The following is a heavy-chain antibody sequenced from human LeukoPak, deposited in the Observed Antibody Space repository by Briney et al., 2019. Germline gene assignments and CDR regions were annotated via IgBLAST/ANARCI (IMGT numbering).Heavy chain of an antibody. Sequence: GGPLRLFCAASGFTFSSFSMNCARESPGKGLVWVSSISSNSSYKYYAYSVKGRFNISRDNAKNSLYLQMNSLRAEDTAVYYWSRDPRDCSSTSCGSDAFDIWGQGTMVTVSS. J-gene: IGHJ3*02. D-gene: IGHD2-2*01. CDR2: ISSNSSYK. CDR3: SRDPRDCSSTSCGSDAFDI. V-gene: IGHV3-21*01. CDR1: GFTFSSFS.